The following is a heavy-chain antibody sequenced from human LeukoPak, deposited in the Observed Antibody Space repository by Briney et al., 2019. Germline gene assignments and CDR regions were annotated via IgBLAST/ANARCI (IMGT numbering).Heavy chain of an antibody. CDR3: ARRPYYYDSSGYYFGADYYYYYMDV. D-gene: IGHD3-22*01. V-gene: IGHV4-34*01. Sequence: SETLSLTCAVYGRSFSGYYWSWIRQPPGKGLEWIGEINHSGSTNYNPSLKSRVTISVDTSKNQFSLKLSSVTAADTAVYYCARRPYYYDSSGYYFGADYYYYYMDVWGKGTTVTVS. J-gene: IGHJ6*03. CDR1: GRSFSGYY. CDR2: INHSGST.